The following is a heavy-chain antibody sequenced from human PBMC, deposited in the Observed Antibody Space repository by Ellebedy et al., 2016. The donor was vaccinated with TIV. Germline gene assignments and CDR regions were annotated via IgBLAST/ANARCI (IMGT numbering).Heavy chain of an antibody. CDR2: ISPNGLGL. Sequence: GGSLRLSXAASGFTFTGQAMSWVRQAPGSGLEWVSGISPNGLGLYYADSVKGRFSISRDNAKNSLYLQMNSLRDEDTAVYYCARQFAYWGQGTLVTVSS. V-gene: IGHV3-48*02. CDR1: GFTFTGQA. J-gene: IGHJ4*02. D-gene: IGHD2-21*01. CDR3: ARQFAY.